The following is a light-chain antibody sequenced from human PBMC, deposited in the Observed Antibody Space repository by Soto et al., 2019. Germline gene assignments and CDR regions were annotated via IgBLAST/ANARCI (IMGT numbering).Light chain of an antibody. CDR3: QQLNIYPQT. CDR1: QGISSY. J-gene: IGKJ4*01. Sequence: DIQLTQSPSFLSASVGDRVTITCRASQGISSYLAWYQQKSGKAPKLLIYAASTLQSGVPSRFSGSGSGTEFTLTISSLQPEDFATYYCQQLNIYPQTFGGGTKVEIK. CDR2: AAS. V-gene: IGKV1-9*01.